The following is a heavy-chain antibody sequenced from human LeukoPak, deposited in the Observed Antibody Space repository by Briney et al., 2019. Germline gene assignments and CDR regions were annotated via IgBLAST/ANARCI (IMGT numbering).Heavy chain of an antibody. Sequence: PGGSLRLSCAASGFSFSTDWVGWVRQAPGKGLEWVANIKHDGSERHYVDPVKGRFTISRDNAKNSLYLQMNSLRVEDTALYYCVRSQYSSSSWGQGTLVAVSS. CDR3: VRSQYSSSS. CDR1: GFSFSTDW. CDR2: IKHDGSER. D-gene: IGHD6-13*01. J-gene: IGHJ4*02. V-gene: IGHV3-7*01.